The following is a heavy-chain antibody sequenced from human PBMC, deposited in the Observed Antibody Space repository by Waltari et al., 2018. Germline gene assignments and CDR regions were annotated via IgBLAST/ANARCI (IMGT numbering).Heavy chain of an antibody. CDR2: TYYRSKWYT. D-gene: IGHD6-19*01. CDR1: GDSVTSSTAG. Sequence: QVQVQESGPGLVKPSQTLSVTCGISGDSVTSSTAGWNWIRQSPSRGLEWLGRTYYRSKWYTDYALSVKSRISINADTSKNQFSLLLKSLTPEDTGVYYCAREGSGWANWYFDVWGRGSLVTVSS. CDR3: AREGSGWANWYFDV. V-gene: IGHV6-1*01. J-gene: IGHJ2*01.